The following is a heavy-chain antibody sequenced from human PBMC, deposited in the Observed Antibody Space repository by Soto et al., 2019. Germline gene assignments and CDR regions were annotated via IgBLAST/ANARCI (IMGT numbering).Heavy chain of an antibody. D-gene: IGHD3-10*01. CDR1: GFTFSSYG. CDR2: IWYDGSNK. Sequence: ESGGGVVQPGRSLRLSCAASGFTFSSYGLHWVRQAPGKGLEWVAVIWYDGSNKHYADSVKGRFTISRDNSKSTVYLQINSLRAEDTAVYYCSRDDRQAPDYWGQGTLVAVSS. V-gene: IGHV3-33*01. CDR3: SRDDRQAPDY. J-gene: IGHJ4*02.